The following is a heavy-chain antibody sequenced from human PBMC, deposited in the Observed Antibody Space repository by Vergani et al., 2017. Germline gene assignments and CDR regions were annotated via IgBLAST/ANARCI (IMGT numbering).Heavy chain of an antibody. CDR2: IKSKTDGGTT. CDR3: TTLPHDYGDPYYFDY. CDR1: GFTFSNAW. V-gene: IGHV3-15*01. D-gene: IGHD4-17*01. J-gene: IGHJ4*02. Sequence: EVQLVESGGGLVKPGGSLRLSCAASGFTFSNAWMSWVRQAPGKGLEWVGRIKSKTDGGTTDYAAPVKGRFTISRDDSKNTLYLQMNSLKTEDTAVYXCTTLPHDYGDPYYFDYWGQGTLVTVSS.